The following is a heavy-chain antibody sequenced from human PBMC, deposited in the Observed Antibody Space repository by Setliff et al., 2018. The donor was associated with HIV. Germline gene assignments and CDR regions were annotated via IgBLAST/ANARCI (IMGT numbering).Heavy chain of an antibody. D-gene: IGHD4-17*01. Sequence: HPGGSLRLSCAASGFTFKTHALDWVRQAPGKGLEWVAGISYDGSEQYYAGTVKGRFTISRDNAKNSLYLQMNSLRAEDTAVYYCAKDASPPNYGDYPNFDYWGQGTLVTVSS. CDR3: AKDASPPNYGDYPNFDY. J-gene: IGHJ4*02. V-gene: IGHV3-30-3*02. CDR2: ISYDGSEQ. CDR1: GFTFKTHA.